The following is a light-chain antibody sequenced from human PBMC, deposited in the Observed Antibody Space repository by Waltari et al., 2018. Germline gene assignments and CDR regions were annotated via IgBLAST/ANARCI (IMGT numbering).Light chain of an antibody. CDR1: SSDFGRYNL. V-gene: IGLV2-23*02. CDR3: CSYAGSSTFKV. Sequence: QSALTQPASVSGSPGQSITISCTGTSSDFGRYNLVSWYKQHPGKAPKLMIYEVSKRPSGVSNRFSGSKSGNTASLTISGLQAEDEADYYCCSYAGSSTFKVFGGGTKLTVL. CDR2: EVS. J-gene: IGLJ3*02.